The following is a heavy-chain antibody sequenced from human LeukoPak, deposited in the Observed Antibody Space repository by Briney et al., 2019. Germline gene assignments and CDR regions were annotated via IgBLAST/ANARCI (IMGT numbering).Heavy chain of an antibody. CDR2: IYYSGST. CDR1: GGSISCYY. CDR3: ARAEMATIEDAFDI. D-gene: IGHD5-24*01. Sequence: SETLSLTCTVSGGSISCYYWSWIRQPPAKVLEGLGYIYYSGSTNYNPSLKSRVTLSVDTSKSQFSMKLSSVTAADTAVYYCARAEMATIEDAFDIWGQGTMVTVSS. J-gene: IGHJ3*02. V-gene: IGHV4-59*01.